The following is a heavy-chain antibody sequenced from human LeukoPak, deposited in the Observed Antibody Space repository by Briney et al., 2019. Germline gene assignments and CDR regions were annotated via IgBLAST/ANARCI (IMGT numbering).Heavy chain of an antibody. Sequence: PSETLSLTCAVYGGSFSGYYWSWIRQPPGKGLEWIGEINHSGSTNYNPSLKSRVTISVDTSKNQFSLKLSSVTAADTAVYYCARTSTLWFGELFSYWGQGTLVTVSS. J-gene: IGHJ4*02. CDR3: ARTSTLWFGELFSY. CDR2: INHSGST. CDR1: GGSFSGYY. V-gene: IGHV4-34*01. D-gene: IGHD3-10*01.